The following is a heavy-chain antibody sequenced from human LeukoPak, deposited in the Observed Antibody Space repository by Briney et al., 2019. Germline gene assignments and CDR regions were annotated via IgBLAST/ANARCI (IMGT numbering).Heavy chain of an antibody. CDR2: IGTAGDT. J-gene: IGHJ2*01. Sequence: GGSLRLSCAASGFTFSSYDMYWVRQATGKGLEWVSAIGTAGDTYYPGSVKGRFTISRENAKNSLYLQMNSLRAGDTAVYYCARDPVRCSGGSCSTHWYFDLWGRGTLVTVSS. CDR3: ARDPVRCSGGSCSTHWYFDL. D-gene: IGHD2-15*01. CDR1: GFTFSSYD. V-gene: IGHV3-13*01.